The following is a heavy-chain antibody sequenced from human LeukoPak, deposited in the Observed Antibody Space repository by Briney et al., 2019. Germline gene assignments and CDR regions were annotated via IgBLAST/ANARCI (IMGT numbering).Heavy chain of an antibody. CDR1: GFTVSSNY. Sequence: PGGSLRLSCAASGFTVSSNYMSWVRQGPGKGLECVSVISNDGDTYYADSVKGRFTISRDTSRSTLYLQMNSLRAEDAAVYYCAKAPVTSCRGAFCYPFDYWGQGTLVTVSS. CDR3: AKAPVTSCRGAFCYPFDY. D-gene: IGHD2-15*01. CDR2: ISNDGDT. J-gene: IGHJ4*02. V-gene: IGHV3-53*01.